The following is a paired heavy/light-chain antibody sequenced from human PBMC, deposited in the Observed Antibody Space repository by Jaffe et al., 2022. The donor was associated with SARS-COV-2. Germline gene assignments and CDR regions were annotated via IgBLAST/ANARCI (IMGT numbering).Heavy chain of an antibody. CDR3: ARAPPLYDVSTYYVSPYY. Sequence: QVQLVQSGSELKKPGASVKVSCKASGYTFTNYAMNWVRQAPGQGLEWMGWIHTYTGNPTYAQGFTGRFVFSLDTSVSTAYLQISSLKAEDTAVYYCARAPPLYDVSTYYVSPYYWGQGTLVTVSS. CDR1: GYTFTNYA. V-gene: IGHV7-4-1*02. CDR2: IHTYTGNP. D-gene: IGHD3-22*01. J-gene: IGHJ4*02.
Light chain of an antibody. CDR2: TNS. CDR1: SSNIGSNT. V-gene: IGLV1-44*01. CDR3: AAWDDSLNGWV. J-gene: IGLJ3*02. Sequence: QSVLTQPPSASGTPGQRVTISCSGSSSNIGSNTVNWYQQLPGTAPKLLIYTNSQRPSGVPDRFSGSKSGTSASLAISGLQSEDEADYYCAAWDDSLNGWVFGGGTKLTVL.